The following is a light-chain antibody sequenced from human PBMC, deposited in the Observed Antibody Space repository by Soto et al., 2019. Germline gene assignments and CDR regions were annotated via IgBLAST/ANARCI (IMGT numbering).Light chain of an antibody. CDR3: QQYDNQWIT. V-gene: IGKV1-33*01. Sequence: DIQMTQSPSSLSASVGDRVTITCQASQDISNYLNWYQQKPGKAPKLLIYDASNLETGVPSRFSGSGSGKDFTFTISSLQPEDIATYYCQQYDNQWITFGQGTRLEIK. J-gene: IGKJ5*01. CDR2: DAS. CDR1: QDISNY.